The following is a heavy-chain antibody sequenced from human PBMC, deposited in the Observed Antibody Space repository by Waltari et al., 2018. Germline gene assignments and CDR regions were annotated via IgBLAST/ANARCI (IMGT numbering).Heavy chain of an antibody. D-gene: IGHD6-13*01. CDR2: INHSGST. Sequence: QVQLQQWGAGLLKPSETLSLTCAVYGGSFSGYYWSWIRQPPGKGLEWIGEINHSGSTNYNPSLKSRVTISVDTSKNQFSLKLSSVTAADTAVYYCARAQQLARYYYYMDVWGKGTTVTVSS. V-gene: IGHV4-34*01. J-gene: IGHJ6*03. CDR3: ARAQQLARYYYYMDV. CDR1: GGSFSGYY.